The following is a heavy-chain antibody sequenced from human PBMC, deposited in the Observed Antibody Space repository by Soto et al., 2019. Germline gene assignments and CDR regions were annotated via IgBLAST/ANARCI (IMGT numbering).Heavy chain of an antibody. J-gene: IGHJ4*02. CDR2: IYYSGST. CDR3: ARVWAQTFDYGLRYYFDY. V-gene: IGHV4-61*01. Sequence: SETLSLTCTVSGGSVSSGSYYWSWIRQPPGKGLEWIGYIYYSGSTNYNPSLKSRVTISVDTSKNQFSLKLSSVTAADTAVYYCARVWAQTFDYGLRYYFDYWGQGTLVTVSS. CDR1: GGSVSSGSYY. D-gene: IGHD4-17*01.